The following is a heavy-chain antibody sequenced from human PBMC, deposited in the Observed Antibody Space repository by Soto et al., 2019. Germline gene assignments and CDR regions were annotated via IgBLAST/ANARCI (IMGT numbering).Heavy chain of an antibody. CDR3: ARAELRGGGFNP. D-gene: IGHD1-7*01. V-gene: IGHV3-21*01. Sequence: EVQLVESGGGPVKPGGSLRLSCAASGMTFTGYTMNWVRQAPGKGLEWVSSISTTSSYIYYTDSVKGRFIISRDNATKSMYLQMNSLRAEDTAVYYCARAELRGGGFNPWGQGTLVTVSS. CDR2: ISTTSSYI. J-gene: IGHJ5*02. CDR1: GMTFTGYT.